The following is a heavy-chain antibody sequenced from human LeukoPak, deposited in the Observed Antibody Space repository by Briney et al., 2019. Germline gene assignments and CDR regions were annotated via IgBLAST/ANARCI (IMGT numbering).Heavy chain of an antibody. Sequence: PGESLRLSCAASGVNFRSHAMSWVRQAPGKGQEWVSVISNGGAGIYYADSVKGRFTISRDNSKSTLYLQMSSLRAEDTAVYYCAKDHGTNVYDPFDYWGQGTLVTVSS. V-gene: IGHV3-23*01. CDR2: ISNGGAGI. J-gene: IGHJ4*02. CDR3: AKDHGTNVYDPFDY. CDR1: GVNFRSHA. D-gene: IGHD2-8*01.